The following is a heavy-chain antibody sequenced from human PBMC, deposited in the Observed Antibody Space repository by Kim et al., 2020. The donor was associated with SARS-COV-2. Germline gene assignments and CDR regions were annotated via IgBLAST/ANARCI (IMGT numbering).Heavy chain of an antibody. CDR1: GFTFSSYG. Sequence: GGSLRLSCAASGFTFSSYGMHWVRQAPGKGLEWVAVIWYDGSNKYYADSVKGRFTISRDNSKNTLYLQMNSLRAEDTAVYYCAKDSRFSYILTGYTPWGYNYYYCGMDLWGRGTTVTVSS. J-gene: IGHJ6*02. CDR2: IWYDGSNK. CDR3: AKDSRFSYILTGYTPWGYNYYYCGMDL. V-gene: IGHV3-33*06. D-gene: IGHD3-9*01.